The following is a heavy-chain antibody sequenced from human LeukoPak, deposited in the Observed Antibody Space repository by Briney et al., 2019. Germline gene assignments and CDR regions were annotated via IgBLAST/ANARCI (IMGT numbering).Heavy chain of an antibody. Sequence: ASVKVSCKASGYTFTVNTILWVRQAPAQGLEWMGWINASSGGTNSAQKFQGRLTMTRDTSTSTAYMELSGLRTVDTAVYYCAREGGIVVVVDATLGMDVWGRGNTVTVSS. CDR2: INASSGGT. D-gene: IGHD2-15*01. V-gene: IGHV1-2*02. CDR3: AREGGIVVVVDATLGMDV. CDR1: GYTFTVNT. J-gene: IGHJ6*02.